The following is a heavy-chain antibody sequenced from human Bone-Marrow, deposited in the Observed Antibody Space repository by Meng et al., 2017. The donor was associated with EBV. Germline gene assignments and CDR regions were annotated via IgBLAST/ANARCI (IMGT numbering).Heavy chain of an antibody. CDR3: AGESGRGYTPDY. J-gene: IGHJ4*02. V-gene: IGHV1-69*12. CDR2: LIPMFGAP. Sequence: QVQVVQSGAGVKRPGSSVKVACKTSGGPFSSDAISWVRQAPGQGLEWLGGLIPMFGAPNYAQKFQGRVTITADESTSTHYMELSSLRSEDTAVYYRAGESGRGYTPDYWGQGTLVTVSS. D-gene: IGHD3-10*01. CDR1: GGPFSSDA.